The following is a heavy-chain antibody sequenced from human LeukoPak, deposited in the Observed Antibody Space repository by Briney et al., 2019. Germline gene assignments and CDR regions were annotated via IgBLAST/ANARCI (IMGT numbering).Heavy chain of an antibody. V-gene: IGHV1-2*02. CDR1: GYTFTGYY. CDR3: ALRTPRGYCSGGSCYSDFDY. CDR2: INPNSGGT. Sequence: GASVKVSCEASGYTFTGYYMHWVRQAPGQGLEWMGWINPNSGGTNYAQKFQGRVTMTRDTSISTAYMELSRLRSDDTAVYYCALRTPRGYCSGGSCYSDFDYWGQGTLVTVSS. J-gene: IGHJ4*02. D-gene: IGHD2-15*01.